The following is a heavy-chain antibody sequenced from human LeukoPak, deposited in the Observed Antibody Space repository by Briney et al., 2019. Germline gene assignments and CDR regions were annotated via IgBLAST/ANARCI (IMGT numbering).Heavy chain of an antibody. CDR1: GGFINSSSYY. V-gene: IGHV4-39*07. CDR3: ARVECGGNCYDSRGAFDI. D-gene: IGHD2-15*01. CDR2: IYYSGST. Sequence: SETLSLTCTVSGGFINSSSYYWGWIRQPPGKGLEWIGNIYYSGSTYYNPSLKSRVTISVDTSKNQFSLKLGSVTAADTAVYYCARVECGGNCYDSRGAFDIWGPGAMVTVSS. J-gene: IGHJ3*02.